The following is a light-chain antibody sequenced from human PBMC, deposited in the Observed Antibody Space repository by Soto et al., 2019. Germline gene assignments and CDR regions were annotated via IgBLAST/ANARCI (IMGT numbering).Light chain of an antibody. V-gene: IGKV3-20*01. J-gene: IGKJ2*01. CDR3: QQYGSSPYT. Sequence: EIVLTQSPGTLSLSPGERGTVSCRASQSVSSSYLAWYQQKPGQAPRLLIYGASSRATGIPDRFSGSGSGTDLTLTISRLETEDFAVYYCQQYGSSPYTFGQGTKLEIK. CDR2: GAS. CDR1: QSVSSSY.